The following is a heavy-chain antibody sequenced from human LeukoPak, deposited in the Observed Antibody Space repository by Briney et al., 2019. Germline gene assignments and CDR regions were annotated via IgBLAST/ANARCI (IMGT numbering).Heavy chain of an antibody. J-gene: IGHJ4*02. CDR1: GGSISSSSYY. D-gene: IGHD6-19*01. CDR2: IYYNGST. V-gene: IGHV4-39*01. CDR3: APTRYSSGWSWLDY. Sequence: PSETLSLTCTVSGGSISSSSYYWGWIRQPPGKGLEWIGSIYYNGSTYYNPSLKSRVTISVDTSKNQFSLKLSSVTAADTAVYYCAPTRYSSGWSWLDYWGQGTLVTVSS.